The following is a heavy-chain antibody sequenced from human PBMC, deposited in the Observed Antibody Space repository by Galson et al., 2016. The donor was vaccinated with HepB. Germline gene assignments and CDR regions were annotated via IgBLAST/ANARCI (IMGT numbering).Heavy chain of an antibody. V-gene: IGHV2-5*02. D-gene: IGHD3-16*01. J-gene: IGHJ4*02. Sequence: PALVKPTQTLTLTCTFSGFSLSTSGEAVAWIRQPPGKALEWLAVIYWDDDKRYSPSLRSRRTITKDTSRNQVFLAMTNMDPVDTATYSCVVSTTKTYMHYWGQGTLVTVSS. CDR3: VVSTTKTYMHY. CDR1: GFSLSTSGEA. CDR2: IYWDDDK.